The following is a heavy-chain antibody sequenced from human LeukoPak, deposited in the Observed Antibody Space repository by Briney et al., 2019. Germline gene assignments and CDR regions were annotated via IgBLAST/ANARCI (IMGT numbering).Heavy chain of an antibody. CDR2: INHSGST. Sequence: SETLSLTCAVYGGSFSGYYWSWIRQPPGKGLEWIGEINHSGSTNYNPSLKSRVTISVDTSKNQFSLKLTSVTAADTAVYYCARARYRTNFNWLDPWGQGTLVTVSS. J-gene: IGHJ5*02. V-gene: IGHV4-34*01. CDR3: ARARYRTNFNWLDP. D-gene: IGHD2-8*01. CDR1: GGSFSGYY.